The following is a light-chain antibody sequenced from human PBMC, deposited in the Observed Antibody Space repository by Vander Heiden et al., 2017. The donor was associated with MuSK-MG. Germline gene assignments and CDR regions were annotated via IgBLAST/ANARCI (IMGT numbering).Light chain of an antibody. CDR1: SSNIGSNH. Sequence: QSLLTQPLSASGTPGPWVTISCSGSSSNIGSNHVYWYQQHPGTAPKLLIYRNNQRPSGVPDRFSGSKSGTSASLAISGLRSEDEADYYCAAWDDSLRGWVFGGGTKLTV. J-gene: IGLJ3*02. CDR3: AAWDDSLRGWV. CDR2: RNN. V-gene: IGLV1-47*01.